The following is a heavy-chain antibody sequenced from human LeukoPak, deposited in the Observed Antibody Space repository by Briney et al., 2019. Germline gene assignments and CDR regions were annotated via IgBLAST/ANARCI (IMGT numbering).Heavy chain of an antibody. CDR1: GFTFSSYE. V-gene: IGHV3-23*01. J-gene: IGHJ4*02. CDR3: AKMGEYNWNGPFDY. CDR2: ISGSGGST. Sequence: GGSLRLSCAASGFTFSSYEMNWVRQAPGKGLEWVSAISGSGGSTYYADSVKGRFTISRDNSKNTLYLQMKSLRAEDTAVYYCAKMGEYNWNGPFDYWGQGTLVTVSS. D-gene: IGHD1-1*01.